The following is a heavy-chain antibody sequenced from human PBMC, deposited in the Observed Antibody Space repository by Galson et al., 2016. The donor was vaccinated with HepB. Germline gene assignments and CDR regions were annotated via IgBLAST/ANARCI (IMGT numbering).Heavy chain of an antibody. CDR3: ARDPTQWEPTPPFDY. Sequence: SVKVCCKASGYTFITHYIHWVRQAPGQGLEWMGKINPSGGSTSYAQKFQGRVTMTRDTSTSTVYMELSSLRSEDTAVYYCARDPTQWEPTPPFDYWGQGTLVTVSS. CDR1: GYTFITHY. CDR2: INPSGGST. V-gene: IGHV1-46*01. J-gene: IGHJ4*02. D-gene: IGHD1-26*01.